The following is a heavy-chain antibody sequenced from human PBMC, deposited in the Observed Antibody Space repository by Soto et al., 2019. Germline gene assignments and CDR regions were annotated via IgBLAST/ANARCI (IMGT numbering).Heavy chain of an antibody. CDR3: VKDGEYGSGRYLYDY. Sequence: GGSLRLSCSASGFTFSSYAMHWVRQAPGKGLEYVSAISSNGGSTYYADSVKGRFTISRDNSKNTLYLQMSSLRAEDTAVYYCVKDGEYGSGRYLYDYWGQGTLVTVSS. CDR1: GFTFSSYA. CDR2: ISSNGGST. D-gene: IGHD3-10*01. J-gene: IGHJ4*02. V-gene: IGHV3-64D*06.